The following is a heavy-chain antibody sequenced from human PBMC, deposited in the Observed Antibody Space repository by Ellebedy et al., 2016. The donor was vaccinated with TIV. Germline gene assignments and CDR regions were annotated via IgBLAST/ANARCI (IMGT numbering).Heavy chain of an antibody. Sequence: GESLKISXAASGFTFSSYAMSWVRQAPGKGLEWVLAISGSGGSTYYADSVKGRFTISRDNSKNTLYLQMNSLRAEDTAVYYCAKDRRPSWELLNWYFDLWGRGTLVTVSS. J-gene: IGHJ2*01. V-gene: IGHV3-23*01. CDR1: GFTFSSYA. CDR2: ISGSGGST. D-gene: IGHD1-26*01. CDR3: AKDRRPSWELLNWYFDL.